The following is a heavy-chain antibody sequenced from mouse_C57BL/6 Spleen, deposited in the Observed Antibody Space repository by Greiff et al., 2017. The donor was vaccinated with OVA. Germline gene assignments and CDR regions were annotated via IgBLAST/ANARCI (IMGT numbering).Heavy chain of an antibody. J-gene: IGHJ2*01. D-gene: IGHD3-3*01. Sequence: VQLQQSGAELVKPGASVKLSCTASGFNIKDYYMHWVKQRTEQGLEWIGRIDPEDGETKYAPQFQGKATITADTSSNTAYLQLSSLTSEDTAVYYGARHGKGLGCDDWGQGTTLTVSS. CDR2: IDPEDGET. V-gene: IGHV14-2*01. CDR1: GFNIKDYY. CDR3: ARHGKGLGCDD.